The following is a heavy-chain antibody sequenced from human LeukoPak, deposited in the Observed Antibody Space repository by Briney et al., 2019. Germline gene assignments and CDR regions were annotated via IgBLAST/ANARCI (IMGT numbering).Heavy chain of an antibody. D-gene: IGHD3-22*01. J-gene: IGHJ4*02. Sequence: PSETLSLTCAVYGGSFSGYYWSWIRQPPGKGLEWIGEINHSGSTNYNPSLKSRVTISVDTSKNQFSLKLSSVTAADTAVYYCASGYYYDSSGSPPPFDYWGQGTLVTVSS. V-gene: IGHV4-34*01. CDR1: GGSFSGYY. CDR2: INHSGST. CDR3: ASGYYYDSSGSPPPFDY.